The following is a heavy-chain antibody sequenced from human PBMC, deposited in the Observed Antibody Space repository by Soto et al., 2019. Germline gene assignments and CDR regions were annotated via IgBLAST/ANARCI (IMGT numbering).Heavy chain of an antibody. CDR1: GFTVSSNY. J-gene: IGHJ4*02. CDR2: IYSGGST. V-gene: IGHV3-53*01. Sequence: EVQLVESGGGLIQPGGSLRLSCAASGFTVSSNYMSWVRQAPGKGLEWVSVIYSGGSTYYADSVKGRFTISRDNSKNTLYLQMNSLRAEDTAVYYCARGPPYYGSGSYSGGGYWGQGTLVTVPS. D-gene: IGHD3-10*01. CDR3: ARGPPYYGSGSYSGGGY.